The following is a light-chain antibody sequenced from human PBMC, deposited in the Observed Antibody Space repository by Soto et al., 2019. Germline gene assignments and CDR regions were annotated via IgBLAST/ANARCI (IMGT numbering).Light chain of an antibody. CDR1: SSDVGGYNH. CDR2: EVS. J-gene: IGLJ1*01. Sequence: QSVLTLPASVSESPGQSITISCAGTSSDVGGYNHVSWYQQHADKAPKLLIHEVSNRPSGVSNRFSGSKSGNTASLTISGLQAEDEADYYCTSYTSIRTYVLGTWTTVTVL. CDR3: TSYTSIRTYV. V-gene: IGLV2-14*01.